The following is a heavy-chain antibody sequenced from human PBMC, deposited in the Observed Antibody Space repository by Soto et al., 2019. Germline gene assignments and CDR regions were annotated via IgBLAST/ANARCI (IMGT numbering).Heavy chain of an antibody. J-gene: IGHJ6*02. CDR1: GGSISGYY. D-gene: IGHD6-19*01. V-gene: IGHV4-4*07. CDR3: ARGAVAGVDYGMDV. CDR2: IYTSGGT. Sequence: SETLSLTCSVSGGSISGYYWIWIRRPAGKGLEWVGRIYTSGGTNYNPSLESRVTMSADTSRKQFFLKLTSVTAADTAVYYCARGAVAGVDYGMDVWGRGTTVTVSS.